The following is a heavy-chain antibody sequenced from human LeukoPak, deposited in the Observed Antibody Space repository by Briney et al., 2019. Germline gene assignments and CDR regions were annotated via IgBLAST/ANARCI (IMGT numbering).Heavy chain of an antibody. CDR1: GGSISSYY. V-gene: IGHV4-59*01. CDR2: IYYIGRT. J-gene: IGHJ4*01. Sequence: SETLSLTCTVSGGSISSYYWSWIRQPPGKGQEWIGYIYYIGRTNYNPSLKSRVTISVDTSKNQFSLMLTSVTAADTAVYYCARHVDTAVVLYFDYWGHGALVTVSS. D-gene: IGHD5-18*01. CDR3: ARHVDTAVVLYFDY.